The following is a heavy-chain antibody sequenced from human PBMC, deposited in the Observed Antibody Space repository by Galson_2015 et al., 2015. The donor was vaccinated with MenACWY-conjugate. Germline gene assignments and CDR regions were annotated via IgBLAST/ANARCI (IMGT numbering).Heavy chain of an antibody. J-gene: IGHJ3*02. D-gene: IGHD2-2*01. V-gene: IGHV4-39*01. CDR2: GST. Sequence: GSTYYNSSLKSRVTISVDTSKNQFSLNLSSVTAADTAMYYCARHDRTAPARSGAFDIWGRGTMVTVSS. CDR3: ARHDRTAPARSGAFDI.